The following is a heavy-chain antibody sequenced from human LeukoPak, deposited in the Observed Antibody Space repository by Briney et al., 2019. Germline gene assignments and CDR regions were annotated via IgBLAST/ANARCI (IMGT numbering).Heavy chain of an antibody. D-gene: IGHD1-26*01. V-gene: IGHV3-23*01. Sequence: GGSLRLSCAASGFTFSSYGMHWVRQAPGKGLEWVSAISGSGGSTYYADSVKGRFTISRDNSKNTLYLQMSSLGAEDTAVYYCAKISGSYRNYFDYWGQGTLVTVSS. CDR1: GFTFSSYG. CDR3: AKISGSYRNYFDY. J-gene: IGHJ4*02. CDR2: ISGSGGST.